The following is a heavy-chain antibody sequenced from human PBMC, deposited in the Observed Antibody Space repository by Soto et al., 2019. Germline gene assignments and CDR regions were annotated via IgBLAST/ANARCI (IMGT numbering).Heavy chain of an antibody. J-gene: IGHJ4*02. CDR1: GYTFTSYG. V-gene: IGHV1-18*01. D-gene: IGHD3-22*01. CDR2: INIYSGDA. CDR3: ARALYYYDNSGLAY. Sequence: QVRLEQSGPEVKKTGASVKVSCKASGYTFTSYGISWVRQAPGQGLEWMGWINIYSGDANYAQSFQVRVTMTRDTSTNTVYIEMRTLRSDDPAVYYCARALYYYDNSGLAYWGQGTLVTVSS.